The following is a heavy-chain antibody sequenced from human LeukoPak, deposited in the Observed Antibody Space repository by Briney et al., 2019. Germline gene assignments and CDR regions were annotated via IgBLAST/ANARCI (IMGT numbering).Heavy chain of an antibody. V-gene: IGHV4-61*01. Sequence: PSETLSLTCTVSGGSVSSGSYYWSWIRQPPGKGLEWIGYISNSGSTNYNPSLKSRVTLSVDTSKNQFSLKLSPVTPADTAVYYCAGGGTYLRYYFDFWGQGTLVTVPS. D-gene: IGHD1-26*01. CDR1: GGSVSSGSYY. CDR2: ISNSGST. CDR3: AGGGTYLRYYFDF. J-gene: IGHJ4*02.